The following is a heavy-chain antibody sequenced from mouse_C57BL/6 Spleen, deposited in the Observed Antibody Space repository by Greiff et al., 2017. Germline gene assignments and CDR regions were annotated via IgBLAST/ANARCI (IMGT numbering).Heavy chain of an antibody. J-gene: IGHJ2*01. V-gene: IGHV1-7*01. Sequence: QVQLQQSGAELAKPGASVKLSCKASGYTFTSYWMHWVKQRPGQGLEWIGYINPSSGYTKYNQKFKDKATLTADKSSSTAYVQLSSLTYEDSAVYYCAREGAAYSYYFDYWGQGTTLTVSS. D-gene: IGHD2-10*01. CDR2: INPSSGYT. CDR1: GYTFTSYW. CDR3: AREGAAYSYYFDY.